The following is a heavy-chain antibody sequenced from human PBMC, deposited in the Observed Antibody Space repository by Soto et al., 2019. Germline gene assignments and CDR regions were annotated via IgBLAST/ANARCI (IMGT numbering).Heavy chain of an antibody. CDR1: GYTFTSYD. Sequence: GASVKVSCKASGYTFTSYDINWVRQATRQGLEWMGWMNPNSGNTGYAQKFQGRVTMTRNTSISTAYMELSSLRSEDTAVYYCARRPVQRRILNWAGKADWFDPWGQGTLVTVSS. J-gene: IGHJ5*02. D-gene: IGHD3-10*01. V-gene: IGHV1-8*01. CDR3: ARRPVQRRILNWAGKADWFDP. CDR2: MNPNSGNT.